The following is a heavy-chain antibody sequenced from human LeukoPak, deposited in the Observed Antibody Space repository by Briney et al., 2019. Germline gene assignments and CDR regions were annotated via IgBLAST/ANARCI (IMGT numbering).Heavy chain of an antibody. CDR1: GVSINSNSYY. CDR3: ARGGFKSTAGY. Sequence: SETLSLTCTVSGVSINSNSYYWGWIRQPPGKGLEWIGSIYYSGSTYYNPSLKSRVTISVDTSKNQFSLKLSSVTAADTAVYYCARGGFKSTAGYWGQGTLVTVSS. D-gene: IGHD2-21*02. J-gene: IGHJ4*02. V-gene: IGHV4-39*07. CDR2: IYYSGST.